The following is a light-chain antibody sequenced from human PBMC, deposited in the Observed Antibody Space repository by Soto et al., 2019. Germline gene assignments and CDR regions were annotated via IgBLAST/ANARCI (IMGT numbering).Light chain of an antibody. J-gene: IGKJ1*01. CDR2: DAS. CDR1: QSIRIW. V-gene: IGKV1-5*01. CDR3: QQYSSYWT. Sequence: DTQMTQSPSTLSASVGDRVTISCRASQSIRIWLAWYQQKPGKAPKLLIYDASNLESGVPSRFSGSGSGTEFTLTTSSLQPDDFATYYCQQYSSYWTFGQGNKV.